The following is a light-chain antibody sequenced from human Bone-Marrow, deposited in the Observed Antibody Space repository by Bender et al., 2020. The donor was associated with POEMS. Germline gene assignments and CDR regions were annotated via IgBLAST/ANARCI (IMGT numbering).Light chain of an antibody. CDR3: QSYDSSLSGV. CDR1: SSNTGSGYD. J-gene: IGLJ1*01. Sequence: QSVLTPPPSVSGAPGQRVTISCTGSSSNTGSGYDINWYQHLPGTAPKLLIYVNNNRASGVPDRFSASKSGTSASLAITGLQPEDEADYYCQSYDSSLSGVFGSGTKVTVL. V-gene: IGLV1-40*01. CDR2: VNN.